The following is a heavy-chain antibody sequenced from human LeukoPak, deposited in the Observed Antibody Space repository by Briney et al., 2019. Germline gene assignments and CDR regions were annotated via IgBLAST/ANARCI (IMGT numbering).Heavy chain of an antibody. CDR1: GGSISSSSYY. Sequence: SETLSLTCSVSGGSISSSSYYWGWIRQPPGKGLEWIGSIYYSGSTYYNPSFKSRVTISVDTSRNQFSLRLTSVTAADTAVFYCAMTVVEPLRSAFDLWGQGTMVTVSS. J-gene: IGHJ3*01. D-gene: IGHD4-23*01. V-gene: IGHV4-39*01. CDR3: AMTVVEPLRSAFDL. CDR2: IYYSGST.